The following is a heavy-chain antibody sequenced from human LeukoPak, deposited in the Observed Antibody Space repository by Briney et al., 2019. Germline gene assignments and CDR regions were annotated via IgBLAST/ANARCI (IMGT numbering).Heavy chain of an antibody. V-gene: IGHV3-73*01. CDR2: IRSRANNYAT. D-gene: IGHD6-25*01. CDR3: SRQNAIAEKRLRY. J-gene: IGHJ1*01. CDR1: GFTFSGSA. Sequence: GGSLRLSCAASGFTFSGSAMHWVRQASGKGLEWVGRIRSRANNYATAYAASVKGRFTISRDDSKNTAYLQMNSLKTEDTAVYYCSRQNAIAEKRLRYWGHGTLVTVSS.